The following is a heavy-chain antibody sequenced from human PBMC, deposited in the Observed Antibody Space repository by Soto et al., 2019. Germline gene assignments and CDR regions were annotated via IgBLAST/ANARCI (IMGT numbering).Heavy chain of an antibody. V-gene: IGHV1-46*01. CDR3: ALWGPFDS. CDR2: INPSGGST. D-gene: IGHD3-16*01. CDR1: GYTFTNYY. Sequence: QVQLVQSGAEVKKPGASVTVSCKASGYTFTNYYMHWVRQAPGQGLEWMGIINPSGGSTSYAQKVQGRVTMPREPSTTTVYMKLSSQRSEDTAVYYCALWGPFDSWGQGTLVTVSS. J-gene: IGHJ4*02.